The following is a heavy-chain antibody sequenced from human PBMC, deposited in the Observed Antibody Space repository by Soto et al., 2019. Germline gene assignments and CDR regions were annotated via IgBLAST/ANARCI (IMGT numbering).Heavy chain of an antibody. CDR1: GFTFSSYA. D-gene: IGHD3-3*01. Sequence: GGSLRLSCAASGFTFSSYAMSWVRQAPGKGLVLVSAFSGSGVSTFYADSLKVRFTFSSDNSKNTLFLQMNSLRAEDTAVYYCAKDRFLEWSLCDYWGQGTLVTVSS. CDR3: AKDRFLEWSLCDY. J-gene: IGHJ4*02. CDR2: FSGSGVST. V-gene: IGHV3-23*01.